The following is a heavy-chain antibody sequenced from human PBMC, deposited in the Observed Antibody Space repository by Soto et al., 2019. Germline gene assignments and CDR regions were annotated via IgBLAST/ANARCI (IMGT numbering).Heavy chain of an antibody. Sequence: SVKVSCKASGYTFTSYGISWVRQAPGQGLEWMGGIIAIFGTANYAQKFQGRVAITADKSTSTAYMELSSLRSEDTAMYYCARLKIAVAPDYWGQGTLVTVSS. D-gene: IGHD6-19*01. CDR1: GYTFTSYG. CDR2: IIAIFGTA. CDR3: ARLKIAVAPDY. V-gene: IGHV1-69*06. J-gene: IGHJ4*02.